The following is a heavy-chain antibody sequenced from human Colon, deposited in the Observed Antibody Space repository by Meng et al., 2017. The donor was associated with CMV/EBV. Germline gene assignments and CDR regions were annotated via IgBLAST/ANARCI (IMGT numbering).Heavy chain of an antibody. V-gene: IGHV3-23*01. D-gene: IGHD2-8*02. CDR1: FAFSDYA. J-gene: IGHJ5*02. CDR2: ISDSRYT. Sequence: FAFSDYAMTWVRQAPRKGLEWVSFISDSRYTNYGDPVKGRFTISRDNSKNTVFLQMSSLRADDTGIYFCAKIRKWGYCSGGSCFDTWGQGTLVTVSS. CDR3: AKIRKWGYCSGGSCFDT.